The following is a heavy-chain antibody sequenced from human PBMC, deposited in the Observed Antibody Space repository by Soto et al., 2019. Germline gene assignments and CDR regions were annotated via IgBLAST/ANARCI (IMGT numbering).Heavy chain of an antibody. Sequence: GALRLSCAAAGFTFISYWMSWGLESRGEGLEWVANIKQDGSEKYYVDSVKGRFTISRDNAKNSLYLQMNSLRAEDTAVYYCARDSYYDFWSGYYTGTYYYGMDVWGQGTTVTVSS. CDR2: IKQDGSEK. V-gene: IGHV3-7*01. CDR1: GFTFISYW. J-gene: IGHJ6*02. D-gene: IGHD3-3*01. CDR3: ARDSYYDFWSGYYTGTYYYGMDV.